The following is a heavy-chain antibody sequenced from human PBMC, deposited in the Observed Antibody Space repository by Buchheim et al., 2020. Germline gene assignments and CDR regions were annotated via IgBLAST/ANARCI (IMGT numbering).Heavy chain of an antibody. Sequence: EVQLVESGGGLVQPGGSLRLSCAASGFIFTKYWMTWVRQAPGKGLEWVANINQDESENYYVDSVKGRFTISRDNATNSLYLPMSSLTAEDTAVYYCAKSSVVTGIDAFDIWGQGT. CDR1: GFIFTKYW. CDR3: AKSSVVTGIDAFDI. D-gene: IGHD4-23*01. CDR2: INQDESEN. V-gene: IGHV3-7*01. J-gene: IGHJ3*02.